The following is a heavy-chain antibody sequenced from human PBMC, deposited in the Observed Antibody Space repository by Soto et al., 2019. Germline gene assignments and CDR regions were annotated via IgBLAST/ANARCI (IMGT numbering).Heavy chain of an antibody. CDR2: ISSSSSTI. Sequence: PGGSLRLSCAASGFTFSSYSMNWVRQAPGKELEWVSYISSSSSTIYYADSVKGRFTISRDNAKNSLYLQMNSLRDEDTAVYYCARVLYVAGPNWFDPWGQGTLVTVYS. V-gene: IGHV3-48*02. CDR1: GFTFSSYS. D-gene: IGHD6-19*01. CDR3: ARVLYVAGPNWFDP. J-gene: IGHJ5*02.